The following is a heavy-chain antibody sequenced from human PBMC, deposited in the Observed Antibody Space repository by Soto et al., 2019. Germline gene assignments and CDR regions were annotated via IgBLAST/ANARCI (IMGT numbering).Heavy chain of an antibody. Sequence: GGSLRLSCAARGFALSPYTIHWVRQAPGKGLEWVAGLSSDGSNNFYPDSVKGRITISRDNSKNTVHLQINNLRPEDTAIYYCAKAAELHATRLFSYLALDICGRGTTVTVX. V-gene: IGHV3-30-3*01. CDR3: AKAAELHATRLFSYLALDI. CDR1: GFALSPYT. D-gene: IGHD3-16*02. J-gene: IGHJ6*01. CDR2: LSSDGSNN.